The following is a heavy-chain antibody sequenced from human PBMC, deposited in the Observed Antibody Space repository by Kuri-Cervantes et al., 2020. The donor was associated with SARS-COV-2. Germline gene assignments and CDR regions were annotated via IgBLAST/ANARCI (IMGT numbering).Heavy chain of an antibody. Sequence: GKSLKISCAASGFTFSGHWIHWVRQAPGKGLVWVSRINPDGSYTNNADSVKGRFTLSRDNAKNMLFLQMNSLRAEDTAVYYCARGAAAGHGIGLHYWGQGTLVTVSS. J-gene: IGHJ4*02. D-gene: IGHD6-13*01. CDR2: INPDGSYT. CDR3: ARGAAAGHGIGLHY. V-gene: IGHV3-74*01. CDR1: GFTFSGHW.